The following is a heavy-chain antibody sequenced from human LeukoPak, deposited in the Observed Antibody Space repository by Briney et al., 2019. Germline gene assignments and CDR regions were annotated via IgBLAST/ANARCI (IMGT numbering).Heavy chain of an antibody. Sequence: GASVKVSCKASGYTFTSYGISWVRQAPGQGLEWMGWISAYNGNTNYAQKLQGRVTMTTDTSTSTAYMELRSLRSDDTAVYYCARARGHYCSGGSCYGPFDYWGQGTLVTVSS. CDR1: GYTFTSYG. J-gene: IGHJ4*02. D-gene: IGHD2-15*01. CDR2: ISAYNGNT. V-gene: IGHV1-18*01. CDR3: ARARGHYCSGGSCYGPFDY.